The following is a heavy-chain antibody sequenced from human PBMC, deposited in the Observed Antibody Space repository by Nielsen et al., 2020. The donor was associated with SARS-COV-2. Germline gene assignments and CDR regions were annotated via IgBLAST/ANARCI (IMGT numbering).Heavy chain of an antibody. CDR3: ARAPALIGGGLDYGMDV. D-gene: IGHD2-2*01. J-gene: IGHJ6*02. CDR2: MNPNSGNT. V-gene: IGHV1-8*01. Sequence: ASVKVSCKASGCTFRNYDINWVRQATGQGLEWMGWMNPNSGNTGYAQKFQGRVTMTRNTSISTAYMELSSLRSEDTAVYYCARAPALIGGGLDYGMDVWGQGTTVTVSS. CDR1: GCTFRNYD.